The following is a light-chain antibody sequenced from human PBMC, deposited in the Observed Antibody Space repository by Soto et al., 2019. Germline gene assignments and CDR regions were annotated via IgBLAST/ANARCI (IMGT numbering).Light chain of an antibody. CDR1: QSISSW. CDR2: DSS. CDR3: QQYNSYPLT. V-gene: IGKV1-5*01. J-gene: IGKJ4*01. Sequence: DIQMTQSPSTLSASVGDRDTITCRASQSISSWLAWYQQKPGKAPKLLIYDSSSLESGVPSRFSGSGSGTEFTLTISSLQPDDFATYYCQQYNSYPLTFGGGTKVDNK.